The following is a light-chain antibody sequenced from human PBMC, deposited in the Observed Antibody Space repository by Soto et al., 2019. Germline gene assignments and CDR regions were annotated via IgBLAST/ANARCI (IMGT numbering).Light chain of an antibody. CDR2: RGS. J-gene: IGKJ1*01. CDR1: QNIRGNE. CDR3: QDYGPSAPWT. V-gene: IGKV3-20*01. Sequence: EVVLTQSPGTLSLSPGERATLSCRASQNIRGNELAWYQQKPGQAPRLLIYRGSSRATGIPDRFSGRGSGTDFPLTTSRLEPEDFAVYYGQDYGPSAPWTFGQGTKVEIK.